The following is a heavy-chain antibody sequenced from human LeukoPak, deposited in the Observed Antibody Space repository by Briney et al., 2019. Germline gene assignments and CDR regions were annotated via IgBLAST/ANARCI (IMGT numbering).Heavy chain of an antibody. CDR2: ISSSSSYI. V-gene: IGHV3-21*01. J-gene: IGHJ4*02. Sequence: PGGSLRLSCAASGFTFKIYAMNWVRQAPGKGLEWVSSISSSSSYIYYADSVKGRFTISRDNAKNSLYLQMNSLRAEDTAVYYCARGGRHLFDYWGQGTLVTVSS. CDR1: GFTFKIYA. CDR3: ARGGRHLFDY.